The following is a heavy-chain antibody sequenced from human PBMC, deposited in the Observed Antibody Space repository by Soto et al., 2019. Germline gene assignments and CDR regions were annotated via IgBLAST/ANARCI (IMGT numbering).Heavy chain of an antibody. CDR3: TRRSYGSGSDYYYYYMDV. D-gene: IGHD3-10*01. V-gene: IGHV3-73*01. J-gene: IGHJ6*03. Sequence: EVQLVESGGGLVQPGGSLKLSCAASGFTFSGSAMHWVRQASGKGLEWVGRIISKANSYATAYAASVKGRFTISRDDSKNTAYLQMNSLKTEDTAVYYCTRRSYGSGSDYYYYYMDVWGKGTTVTVSS. CDR2: IISKANSYAT. CDR1: GFTFSGSA.